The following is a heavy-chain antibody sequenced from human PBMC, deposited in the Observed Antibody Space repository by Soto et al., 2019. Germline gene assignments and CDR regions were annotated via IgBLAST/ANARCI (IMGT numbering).Heavy chain of an antibody. CDR1: GGPISGDY. CDR2: IYYNGDT. J-gene: IGHJ6*02. CDR3: ARKEGFGVSCFYGMDV. D-gene: IGHD2-15*01. V-gene: IGHV4-59*01. Sequence: QVQLQESGPGLVKPSETLSLTCTVSGGPISGDYWTWIRQPPGKGLEWIGSIYYNGDTKYNPSLKSRVTISVDTSKHQFSLKVHSVTAADTAVYYCARKEGFGVSCFYGMDVWGQGTTVTVSS.